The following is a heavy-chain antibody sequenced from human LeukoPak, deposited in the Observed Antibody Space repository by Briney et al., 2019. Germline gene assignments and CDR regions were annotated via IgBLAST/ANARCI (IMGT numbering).Heavy chain of an antibody. CDR3: ARGMWLRMTVAFDY. D-gene: IGHD5-12*01. CDR2: ISAYNGNT. V-gene: IGHV1-18*01. Sequence: ASVKVSCKASGYTFTSYGISWVRQAPGQGLEWMGWISAYNGNTNYAQKLQGRVTMTTDTSTSTAYMELRSLRSDDTDVYYCARGMWLRMTVAFDYWGQGTLVTVSS. J-gene: IGHJ4*02. CDR1: GYTFTSYG.